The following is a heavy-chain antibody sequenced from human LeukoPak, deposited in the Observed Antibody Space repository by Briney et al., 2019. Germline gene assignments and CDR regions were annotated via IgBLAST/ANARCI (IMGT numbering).Heavy chain of an antibody. Sequence: PSETLSLTCTVSGGSISSSSYYWGWIRQPPGKGLEWIGSIYYSGSTYYNPSLKSRVTISVDTSKNQFSLKLSSVTAADTAVYYCARICLSRITALLDFDYWGQGTLVTVSS. D-gene: IGHD1-20*01. V-gene: IGHV4-39*01. CDR2: IYYSGST. CDR1: GGSISSSSYY. J-gene: IGHJ4*02. CDR3: ARICLSRITALLDFDY.